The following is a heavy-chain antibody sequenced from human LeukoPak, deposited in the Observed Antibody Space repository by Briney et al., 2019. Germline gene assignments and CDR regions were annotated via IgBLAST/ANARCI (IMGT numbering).Heavy chain of an antibody. V-gene: IGHV4-59*01. J-gene: IGHJ4*02. D-gene: IGHD6-13*01. CDR3: AREVKQHPDYYFDY. CDR1: GGSINNYY. CDR2: ISSSGST. Sequence: SETLSLTCTVSGGSINNYYWSWIRQPPGKGLEWIGYISSSGSTNYNPSLKSRVTISVDTSKNQFSLKMSSVITADTAVYYCAREVKQHPDYYFDYWGQGTLVTVSS.